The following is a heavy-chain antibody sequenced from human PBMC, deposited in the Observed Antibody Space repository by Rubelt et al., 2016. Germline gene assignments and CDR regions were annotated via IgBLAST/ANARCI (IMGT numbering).Heavy chain of an antibody. J-gene: IGHJ4*02. CDR3: ARGTPPNYDYVWGSYRKYYFDY. CDR1: NW. CDR2: IYHSGST. Sequence: NWWSWVRQPPGKGLEWIGEIYHSGSTNYNPSLKSRVTISVDTSKNQFSLKLSSVTAADTAVYYCARGTPPNYDYVWGSYRKYYFDYWGQGTLVTVSS. V-gene: IGHV4-4*02. D-gene: IGHD3-16*02.